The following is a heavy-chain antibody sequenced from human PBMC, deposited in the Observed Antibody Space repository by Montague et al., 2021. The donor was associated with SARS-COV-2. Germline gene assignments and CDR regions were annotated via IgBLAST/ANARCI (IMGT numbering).Heavy chain of an antibody. Sequence: SETLSLTCTVSSASISNDIYYWGWIRQPPGKGPEWIGGSRYGGTSYYNPSLKSRVTISIDTSKNKCSLTMTAVTAADTAVYFCARQDIQLRFDLWGRGTLVTVSS. CDR1: SASISNDIYY. J-gene: IGHJ2*01. CDR2: SRYGGTS. D-gene: IGHD1-1*01. CDR3: ARQDIQLRFDL. V-gene: IGHV4-39*01.